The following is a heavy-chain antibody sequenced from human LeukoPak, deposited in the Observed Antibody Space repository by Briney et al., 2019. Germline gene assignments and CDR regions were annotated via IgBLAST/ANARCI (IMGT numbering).Heavy chain of an antibody. V-gene: IGHV3-23*01. D-gene: IGHD3-22*01. CDR3: AKDLGYDSRSFDY. CDR2: ISGSGGST. Sequence: GGSLRLSCAASGFTFSSYAMSWVRQAPGKGLEWVSAISGSGGSTYYVDSVKGRFTTSRDNSKNTLYLQMNSLRAEDTAVYYCAKDLGYDSRSFDYWGQGALVTVSS. CDR1: GFTFSSYA. J-gene: IGHJ4*02.